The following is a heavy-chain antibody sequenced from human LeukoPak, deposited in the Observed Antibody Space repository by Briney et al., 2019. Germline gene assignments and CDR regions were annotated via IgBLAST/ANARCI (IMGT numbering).Heavy chain of an antibody. J-gene: IGHJ5*02. CDR1: GYTFTSYG. V-gene: IGHV1-18*01. CDR3: ARDSYYDILTGYPNWFDP. D-gene: IGHD3-9*01. CDR2: ISAYNGNT. Sequence: ASVKVSCKASGYTFTSYGISWVRQAPGQGLEWMGWISAYNGNTNYVQKLQGRVTMTTDTSTSTAYMELRSLRSDDTAVYYCARDSYYDILTGYPNWFDPWGQGTLSPSPQ.